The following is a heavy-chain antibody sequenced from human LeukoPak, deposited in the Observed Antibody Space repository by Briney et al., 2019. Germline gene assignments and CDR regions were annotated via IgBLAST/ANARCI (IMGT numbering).Heavy chain of an antibody. CDR3: ARDGTCSSTSCLRGDYYYMDV. CDR1: GGSISGGTYY. CDR2: IYTSGST. Sequence: SEILSLTCTVSGGSISGGTYYWSWIRQPAGKGLEWIGRIYTSGSTNYNPSLKSRVTISVDTSKNQFSLKLSSVTAADTAGYYCARDGTCSSTSCLRGDYYYMDVWGKGTTVTVSS. D-gene: IGHD2-2*01. J-gene: IGHJ6*03. V-gene: IGHV4-61*02.